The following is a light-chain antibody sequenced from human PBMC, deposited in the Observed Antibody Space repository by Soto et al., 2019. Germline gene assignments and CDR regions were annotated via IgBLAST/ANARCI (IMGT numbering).Light chain of an antibody. V-gene: IGLV2-14*01. CDR2: DVS. CDR1: SSDVGGYNY. Sequence: QSALTQPASVSGSPGQSITISCTGTSSDVGGYNYVSWYQQHPGKAPKLMIYDVSNRPSGVSNRFSGSKSGNTASLTISGLQAEDEADYYCSSYTRSSTLDVFGTGTKDTVL. J-gene: IGLJ1*01. CDR3: SSYTRSSTLDV.